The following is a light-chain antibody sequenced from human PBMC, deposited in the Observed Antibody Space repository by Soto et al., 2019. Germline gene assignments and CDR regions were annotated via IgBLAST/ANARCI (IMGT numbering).Light chain of an antibody. J-gene: IGKJ1*01. Sequence: VLSQSVRALTLEQDALATPSVSASQSVSSTYLAWYQQKPGQAPRLLIYGASSRATGIPDRFSGSGSGTDFTLTISRLEPEDFAVYYCQQHGSSPQTFGQ. CDR1: QSVSSTY. V-gene: IGKV3-20*01. CDR3: QQHGSSPQT. CDR2: GAS.